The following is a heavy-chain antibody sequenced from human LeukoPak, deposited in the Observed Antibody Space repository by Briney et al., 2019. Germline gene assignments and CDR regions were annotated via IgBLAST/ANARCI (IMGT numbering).Heavy chain of an antibody. J-gene: IGHJ4*02. CDR2: IYYSGST. V-gene: IGHV4-59*08. CDR3: ARGSGYYYGDFDY. CDR1: GGSISSYY. D-gene: IGHD3-22*01. Sequence: SETLSLTCTVSGGSISSYYWSWIRQPPGKGLEWIGYIYYSGSTNYNPSLKGRVTISVDTSKNQFSLKLSSVTAADTAVYYCARGSGYYYGDFDYWGQGTLVTVSS.